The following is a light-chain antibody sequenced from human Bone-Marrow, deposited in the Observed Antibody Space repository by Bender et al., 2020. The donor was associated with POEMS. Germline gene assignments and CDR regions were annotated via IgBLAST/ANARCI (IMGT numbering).Light chain of an antibody. CDR1: NSDVGTYDY. Sequence: QSALTQPASVSGSPGQSITISCTGTNSDVGTYDYVSWYQQHPGRAPKLIIFEVSNRPSGVSSRFSGSKSDNTASLTISGLQADDEADYYCCSYTSTSSRVFGGGTKVTVL. CDR3: CSYTSTSSRV. CDR2: EVS. J-gene: IGLJ2*01. V-gene: IGLV2-14*03.